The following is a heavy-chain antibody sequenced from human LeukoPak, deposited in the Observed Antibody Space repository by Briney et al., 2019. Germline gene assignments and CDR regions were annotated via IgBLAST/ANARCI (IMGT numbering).Heavy chain of an antibody. CDR2: IYYNGDT. Sequence: TSETLSLTCTVSGGSINANYWSWIRQPPGKGLEWIGYIYYNGDTFYNPSLKSRVTISVDMSKTLFSLKLRSVTAADTAVYFCARRNDPCDLDVWGQGTTVTVSS. J-gene: IGHJ6*02. CDR3: ARRNDPCDLDV. D-gene: IGHD1-1*01. CDR1: GGSINANY. V-gene: IGHV4-59*08.